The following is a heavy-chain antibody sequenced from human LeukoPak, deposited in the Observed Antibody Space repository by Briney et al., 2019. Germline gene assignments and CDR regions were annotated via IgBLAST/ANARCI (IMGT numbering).Heavy chain of an antibody. D-gene: IGHD2-15*01. CDR3: AKQLGYCSDGSCYFPY. J-gene: IGHJ4*02. CDR2: ISNNGGYT. CDR1: GFTFSSSA. Sequence: GGSLRLSCAAPGFTFSSSAMSWVRQAPWKGLEWVSAISNNGGYTYYADSVQGRFTISRDNSKSTLCLQMNSLRAEDTAVYYCAKQLGYCSDGSCYFPYWGQGTLVTVSS. V-gene: IGHV3-23*01.